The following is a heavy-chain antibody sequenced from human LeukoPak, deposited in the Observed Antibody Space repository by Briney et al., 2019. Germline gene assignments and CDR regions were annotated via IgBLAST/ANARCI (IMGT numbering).Heavy chain of an antibody. CDR3: ASLVVMECSSTSCYDAFDI. CDR2: ISAYNGNT. Sequence: ASVKVSCKASGYTFTSYGISWVRQAPGQGLEWMGWISAYNGNTNYAQKLQGRVTMTTDTSTSTAYMELRSLRSDDTAVYYCASLVVMECSSTSCYDAFDIWGQGTMVTVSS. V-gene: IGHV1-18*01. D-gene: IGHD2-2*01. CDR1: GYTFTSYG. J-gene: IGHJ3*02.